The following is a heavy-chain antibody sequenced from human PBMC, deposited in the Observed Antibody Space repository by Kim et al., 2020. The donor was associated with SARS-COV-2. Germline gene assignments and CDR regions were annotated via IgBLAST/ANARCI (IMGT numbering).Heavy chain of an antibody. Sequence: GGSLRLSCAASGFTFSSYWMHWVRQAPGKGLVWVSRINSDGSSTSYADSVKGRFTISRDNAKNTLYLQMNSLRAEDTAVYYCARGYGDYLGMDVWGQGTTVTVSS. V-gene: IGHV3-74*01. CDR2: INSDGSST. D-gene: IGHD4-17*01. CDR1: GFTFSSYW. J-gene: IGHJ6*02. CDR3: ARGYGDYLGMDV.